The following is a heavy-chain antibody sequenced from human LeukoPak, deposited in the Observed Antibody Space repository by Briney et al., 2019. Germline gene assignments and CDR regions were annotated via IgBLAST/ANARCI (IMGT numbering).Heavy chain of an antibody. CDR3: ARAGDGSPSDY. J-gene: IGHJ4*02. V-gene: IGHV3-53*01. CDR2: IYSGGST. Sequence: GGSLRLSCAASGFTVSSNYMSWVRQAPGKGLEWVSVIYSGGSTYYADSVKGRFTISRDNSKNTLYLQMNSLRAEDTAVYYCARAGDGSPSDYWGQGTLVTVSP. D-gene: IGHD6-6*01. CDR1: GFTVSSNY.